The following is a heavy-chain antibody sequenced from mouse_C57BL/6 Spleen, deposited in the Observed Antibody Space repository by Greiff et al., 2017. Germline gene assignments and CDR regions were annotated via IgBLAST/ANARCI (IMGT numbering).Heavy chain of an antibody. D-gene: IGHD1-1*01. Sequence: QVQLQQPGAELVRPGSSVKLSCPASVSPFTRSFLPFFHQRPIQCLLFICNIYPSDSYTHYNQKFNYKSTLTVDKSSSTAYMQLSSLTSEDSAVYYCARGGYYGSSYGDYWGQGTTLTVSS. CDR3: ARGGYYGSSYGDY. CDR2: IYPSDSYT. CDR1: VSPFTRSF. V-gene: IGHV1-52*01. J-gene: IGHJ2*01.